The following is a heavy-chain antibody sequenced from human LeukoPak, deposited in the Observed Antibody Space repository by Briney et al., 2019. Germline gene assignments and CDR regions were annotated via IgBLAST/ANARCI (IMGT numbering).Heavy chain of an antibody. Sequence: GTSLRLSCEASGFTFSHFAMHWVRQAPDKGLEWVAVIWSDATNEYYADSVKGRFTISRDNFKRTVSLEMNSLRAEDTAVYYLGKDAQRGFDYSNSLEHWGQGSLVIVSS. CDR3: GKDAQRGFDYSNSLEH. D-gene: IGHD4-11*01. J-gene: IGHJ5*02. CDR2: IWSDATNE. CDR1: GFTFSHFA. V-gene: IGHV3-33*06.